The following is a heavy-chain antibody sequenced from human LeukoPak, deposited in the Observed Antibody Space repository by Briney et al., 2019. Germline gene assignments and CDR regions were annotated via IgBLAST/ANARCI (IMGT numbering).Heavy chain of an antibody. V-gene: IGHV1-2*02. Sequence: ASVKVSCKASGYTFTGYYMHWVRQAPGQGLEWMGWINPNSGGTNYAQKLQGRVTMTRDTSISTAYMELSRLRSDDTAVYYCASGGITIFGVVIIGWFDPWGQGTLVTVSS. CDR3: ASGGITIFGVVIIGWFDP. CDR1: GYTFTGYY. D-gene: IGHD3-3*01. J-gene: IGHJ5*02. CDR2: INPNSGGT.